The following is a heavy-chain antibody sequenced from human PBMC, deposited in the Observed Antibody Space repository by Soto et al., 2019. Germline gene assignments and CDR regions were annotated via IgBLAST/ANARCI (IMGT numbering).Heavy chain of an antibody. Sequence: GGSLRLSCAASGFTFTTYAMEWVRQAPGKGLEWVALISYDGSNKYYADSVRGRFTISRDNSKNTLYLQMNSLRPEDTAVYYCARPVEPFYYYGMDVWGQGTKVTVSS. J-gene: IGHJ6*02. CDR1: GFTFTTYA. V-gene: IGHV3-30-3*01. CDR2: ISYDGSNK. CDR3: ARPVEPFYYYGMDV.